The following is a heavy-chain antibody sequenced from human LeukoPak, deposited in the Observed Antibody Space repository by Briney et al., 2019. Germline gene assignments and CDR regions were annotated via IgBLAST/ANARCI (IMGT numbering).Heavy chain of an antibody. D-gene: IGHD5-24*01. Sequence: GGSLRLSCAASGFTFSSYGMHWVRQAPGKGLEWVAFIQSDGSDQYYTDSVKGRLSISRDNSKNTLYLQMNSLRTEDTAVYYCAKRDGYNSGPFDYWGQGTLVTVSS. V-gene: IGHV3-30*02. CDR3: AKRDGYNSGPFDY. J-gene: IGHJ4*02. CDR2: IQSDGSDQ. CDR1: GFTFSSYG.